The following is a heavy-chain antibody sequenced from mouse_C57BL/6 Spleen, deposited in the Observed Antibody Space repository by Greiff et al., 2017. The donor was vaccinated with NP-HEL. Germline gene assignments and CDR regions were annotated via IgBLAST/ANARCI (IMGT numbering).Heavy chain of an antibody. J-gene: IGHJ3*01. CDR3: ASYGSSGAWLAY. V-gene: IGHV1-53*01. D-gene: IGHD1-1*01. Sequence: VQLQQSGTELVKPGASVKLSCKASGYTFTSYWMHWVKQRPGQGLEWIGNINPSNGGTNYNEKFKSKATLTVDKSSSTADMQLSSLTSEDSAVYYCASYGSSGAWLAYWGQGTLVTVSA. CDR2: INPSNGGT. CDR1: GYTFTSYW.